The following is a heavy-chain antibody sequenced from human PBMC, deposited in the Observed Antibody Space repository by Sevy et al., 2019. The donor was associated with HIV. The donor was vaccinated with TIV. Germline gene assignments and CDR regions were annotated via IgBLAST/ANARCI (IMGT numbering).Heavy chain of an antibody. J-gene: IGHJ4*02. CDR2: ISFDGGNT. D-gene: IGHD5-12*01. CDR1: GFSLSDYA. Sequence: GGSLRLSCVASGFSLSDYAMHWVRQGPDKGLAWVAVISFDGGNTYYSDAVEGRFTIPSDNSKNAVFLQMNSLSPDDAALYYCARCPYNSGLRFDFWGQGTLVTVSS. V-gene: IGHV3-30-3*01. CDR3: ARCPYNSGLRFDF.